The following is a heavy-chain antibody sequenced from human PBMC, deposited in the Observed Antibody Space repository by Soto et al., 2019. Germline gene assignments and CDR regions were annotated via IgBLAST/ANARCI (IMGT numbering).Heavy chain of an antibody. D-gene: IGHD3-10*01. V-gene: IGHV4-39*01. CDR3: ARQVNPWAQGAFDI. Sequence: QLQLQESGPGLVKPSETLSLTCTVSGGSISSSSYYWGWIRQPPGKGLEWIGSIYYSGSTYYNPSLKSRVTISVDTSENQVSLKLSSVTAADTAVYYCARQVNPWAQGAFDIWGQGTMVTVSS. J-gene: IGHJ3*02. CDR2: IYYSGST. CDR1: GGSISSSSYY.